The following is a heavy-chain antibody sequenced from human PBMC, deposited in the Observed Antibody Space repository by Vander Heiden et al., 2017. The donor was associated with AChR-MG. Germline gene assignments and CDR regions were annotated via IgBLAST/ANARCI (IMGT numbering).Heavy chain of an antibody. Sequence: EVQLVESGGGLVKSGGSLRLSCSASGFTFSNAWMNWVRLAPGKGLEWVARGKSKTDGETIDYAAPVKARCTISRDDSKNTVYLQMTSLKTEDTAVYYCATGAHDYGGRGFDYWGQGALVTVSS. CDR2: GKSKTDGETI. V-gene: IGHV3-15*01. D-gene: IGHD3-22*01. CDR1: GFTFSNAW. J-gene: IGHJ4*02. CDR3: ATGAHDYGGRGFDY.